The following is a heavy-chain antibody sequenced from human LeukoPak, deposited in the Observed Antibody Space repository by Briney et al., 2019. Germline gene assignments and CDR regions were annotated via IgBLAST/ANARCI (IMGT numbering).Heavy chain of an antibody. CDR2: IGDSADST. Sequence: GGSLRLSCAASGFTFSNYAMSWVRQVPGKGLEWVSGIGDSADSTYFADSVKGRFAISRDNSKNTLYLQMNSLRAEDTAVYYCAKGRRTTGTRDAFDIWGQGTMVTVSS. D-gene: IGHD1-1*01. V-gene: IGHV3-23*01. CDR3: AKGRRTTGTRDAFDI. CDR1: GFTFSNYA. J-gene: IGHJ3*02.